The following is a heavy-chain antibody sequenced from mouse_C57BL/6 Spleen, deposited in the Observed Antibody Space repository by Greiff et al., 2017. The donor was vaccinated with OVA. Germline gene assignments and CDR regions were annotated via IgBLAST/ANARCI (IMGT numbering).Heavy chain of an antibody. CDR1: GYTFPDYE. D-gene: IGHD4-1*01. Sequence: QVQLQQSGAELVRPGASVTLSCKASGYTFPDYEMHWVKQTPVHALEWIGALDPETGGTAYNQQFKGTAILTADRSSSTAYMELRSLTSEDSAVYYCTREGLTGTVDYGGQGTTLTVSS. V-gene: IGHV1-15*01. CDR2: LDPETGGT. J-gene: IGHJ2*01. CDR3: TREGLTGTVDY.